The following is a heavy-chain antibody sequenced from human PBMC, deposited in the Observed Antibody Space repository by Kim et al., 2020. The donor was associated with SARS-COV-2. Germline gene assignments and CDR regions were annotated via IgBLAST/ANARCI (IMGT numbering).Heavy chain of an antibody. CDR2: ISYDGSNK. CDR1: GFTFSSYG. D-gene: IGHD6-13*01. V-gene: IGHV3-30*18. J-gene: IGHJ6*03. Sequence: GGSLRLSCAASGFTFSSYGMHWVRQAPGKGLEWVAVISYDGSNKYYADSVKGRFTISRDNSKNTLYLQMNSLRAEDTAVYYCAKDRFSYSSSRYSFGYYYYNMDVWGKGTTVTVSS. CDR3: AKDRFSYSSSRYSFGYYYYNMDV.